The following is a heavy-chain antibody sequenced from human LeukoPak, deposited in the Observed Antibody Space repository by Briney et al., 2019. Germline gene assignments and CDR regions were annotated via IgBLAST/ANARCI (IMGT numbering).Heavy chain of an antibody. D-gene: IGHD3-10*01. CDR3: ARRLLWFGESYYYGMDV. CDR1: GYTFTSYG. V-gene: IGHV1-18*01. Sequence: ASVKVSCKASGYTFTSYGISWVRQAPGQGLEWMGWISAYNGNTNYAQKLQGRVTMTTDTSTSTAYMELRSLRSDDTAVYYCARRLLWFGESYYYGMDVWGQGTTVTVSS. CDR2: ISAYNGNT. J-gene: IGHJ6*02.